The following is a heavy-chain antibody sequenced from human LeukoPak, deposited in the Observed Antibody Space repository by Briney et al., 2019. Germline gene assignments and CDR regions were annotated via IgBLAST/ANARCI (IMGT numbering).Heavy chain of an antibody. J-gene: IGHJ6*03. Sequence: GGSLRLSCAASGFTVSSNYMSWVRQAPGKGLEWVSVIYSGGSTYYADSVKGRFTISRDNSKNTLYLQMNSLRAEDTAVYYCATLGGSGSYYGYYYYYMDVWGKGTTVTISS. V-gene: IGHV3-66*01. CDR2: IYSGGST. CDR1: GFTVSSNY. CDR3: ATLGGSGSYYGYYYYYMDV. D-gene: IGHD3-10*01.